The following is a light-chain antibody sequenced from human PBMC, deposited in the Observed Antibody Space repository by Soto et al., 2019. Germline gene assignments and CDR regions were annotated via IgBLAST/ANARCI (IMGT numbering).Light chain of an antibody. J-gene: IGKJ1*01. V-gene: IGKV1-39*01. CDR2: AAS. CDR1: QGINTF. CDR3: QRDYNNIRT. Sequence: IQLTQSPSSLSASIGDRVTITCRASQGINTFLAWYQQKPGKAPKLLIYAASTLQSGVPSRFSGSGSGTDFTLTISSLQPEDFATYYCQRDYNNIRTFGQGTKVDTK.